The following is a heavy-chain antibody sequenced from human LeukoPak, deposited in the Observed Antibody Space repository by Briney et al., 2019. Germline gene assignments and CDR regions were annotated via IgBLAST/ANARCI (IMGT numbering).Heavy chain of an antibody. V-gene: IGHV4-34*01. D-gene: IGHD6-19*01. CDR1: GGSLSAYY. CDR3: ARGRHGIAVAPYYYYYMDV. CDR2: INHSGST. J-gene: IGHJ6*03. Sequence: SETLSLTCAVYGGSLSAYYWTWIRQPPGKGLEWIGEINHSGSTNYNPSLKSRVTISVDTSKNQFSLKLSSVTAADTAVYYCARGRHGIAVAPYYYYYMDVWGKGTTVTVSS.